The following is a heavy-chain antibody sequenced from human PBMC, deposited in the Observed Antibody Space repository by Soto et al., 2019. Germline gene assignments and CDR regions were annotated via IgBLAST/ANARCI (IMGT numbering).Heavy chain of an antibody. Sequence: QVQLQQWGAGLLKPSETLSLTCAVYGGSFSGYYWTWIRQPPGTGLEWIGEINHSGSTNYNPSLKSRVTISVDTSKNQFSLKLPSVPAADPAVYYCARDKITGLFDYWGQGTLVTVSS. J-gene: IGHJ4*02. V-gene: IGHV4-34*01. CDR3: ARDKITGLFDY. CDR1: GGSFSGYY. D-gene: IGHD2-8*02. CDR2: INHSGST.